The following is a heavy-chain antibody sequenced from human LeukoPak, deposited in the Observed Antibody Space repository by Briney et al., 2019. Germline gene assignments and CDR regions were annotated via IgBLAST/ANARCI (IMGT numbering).Heavy chain of an antibody. CDR3: AKDSGPSSGWYLGWFDP. Sequence: GGSLRLSCAASGFTFDDYAMHWVRQAPGKGLEWVSGISWNSGSIGYADSVKGRFTISRDNAKNSLYLQMNSLRAEDTALYYCAKDSGPSSGWYLGWFDPWGQGTLVTVSS. CDR2: ISWNSGSI. CDR1: GFTFDDYA. D-gene: IGHD6-19*01. J-gene: IGHJ5*02. V-gene: IGHV3-9*01.